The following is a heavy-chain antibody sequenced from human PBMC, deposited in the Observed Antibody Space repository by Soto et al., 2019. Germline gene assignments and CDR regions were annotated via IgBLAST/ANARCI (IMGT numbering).Heavy chain of an antibody. D-gene: IGHD2-2*01. CDR3: TKQKRDSRTYNGMDV. Sequence: QTLSLTCAISGDSVSSNSAAWNWIRQSPSRGLEWLGRAYYRSQWYYDSAVSVRSRITVIPDTSKNQFSLQLNSVTPEDTAVYYYTKQKRDSRTYNGMDVWGQGTTVTVSS. V-gene: IGHV6-1*01. J-gene: IGHJ6*02. CDR2: AYYRSQWYY. CDR1: GDSVSSNSAA.